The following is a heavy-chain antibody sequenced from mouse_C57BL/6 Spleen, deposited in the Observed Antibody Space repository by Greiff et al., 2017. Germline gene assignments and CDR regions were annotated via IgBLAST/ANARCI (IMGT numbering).Heavy chain of an antibody. V-gene: IGHV1-22*01. Sequence: EVQLQQSGPELVKPGASVKMSCKASGYTFTDYNMHWVKQSHGKSLEWIGYINPNNGGTSYNQKFKGKATLTGNKSSSTAYMELRSLTSEDSAVYYCARSGGSHFDYWGQGTTLTVSS. CDR3: ARSGGSHFDY. D-gene: IGHD1-1*02. J-gene: IGHJ2*01. CDR1: GYTFTDYN. CDR2: INPNNGGT.